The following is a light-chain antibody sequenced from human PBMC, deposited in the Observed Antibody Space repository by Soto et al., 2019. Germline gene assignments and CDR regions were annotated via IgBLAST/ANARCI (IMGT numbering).Light chain of an antibody. CDR2: DAS. J-gene: IGKJ3*01. V-gene: IGKV3-11*01. Sequence: EIVLTQSPATLSLSPGERATLSCRASQSVSSYLAWYQQKPGQAPRLLIYDASNRATGIPARFSGSGSGTDFTLTISSLEPEDFAFYYCQQRSKWQDFGPGTKVHIK. CDR1: QSVSSY. CDR3: QQRSKWQD.